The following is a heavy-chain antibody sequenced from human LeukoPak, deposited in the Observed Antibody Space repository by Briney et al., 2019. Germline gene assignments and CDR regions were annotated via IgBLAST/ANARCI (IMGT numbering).Heavy chain of an antibody. D-gene: IGHD5/OR15-5a*01. J-gene: IGHJ3*02. CDR2: INHSGST. CDR1: GGSFSGYY. Sequence: SETLSLTCAVYGGSFSGYYWSWIRQPPGKGLEWIGEINHSGSTNYNPSLKSRVTISVDTSKNQFSLKLSSVTAADTAVYYCARGVSDAFDIWGQGTMVTVSS. V-gene: IGHV4-34*01. CDR3: ARGVSDAFDI.